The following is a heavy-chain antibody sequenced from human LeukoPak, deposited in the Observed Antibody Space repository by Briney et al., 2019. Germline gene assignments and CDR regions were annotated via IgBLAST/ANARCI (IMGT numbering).Heavy chain of an antibody. CDR3: ARDKGSSTYYDFWSGYCWFGP. Sequence: GGSLRLSCAASGFTFSSYWMSWVRQAPGKGLEWVANIKQDGSEKYYVDSVKGRFTISRDNAKNSLYLQMNSLRAEDTAVYYCARDKGSSTYYDFWSGYCWFGPWGQGTLVTVSS. V-gene: IGHV3-7*01. CDR2: IKQDGSEK. D-gene: IGHD3-3*01. CDR1: GFTFSSYW. J-gene: IGHJ5*02.